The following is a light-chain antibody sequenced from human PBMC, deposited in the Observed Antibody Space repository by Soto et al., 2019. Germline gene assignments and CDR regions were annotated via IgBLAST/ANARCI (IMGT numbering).Light chain of an antibody. J-gene: IGKJ1*01. V-gene: IGKV3-20*01. Sequence: EIVFTQSPGTLSLSPGERATLSCRASQSVSSSYLAWYQQKPGQAPRLLIYGASSRATGIPDRFSGSGSGTDFTLTISRLEPEDFAVYYSQQYGSSPQWMFGQRTKG. CDR1: QSVSSSY. CDR2: GAS. CDR3: QQYGSSPQWM.